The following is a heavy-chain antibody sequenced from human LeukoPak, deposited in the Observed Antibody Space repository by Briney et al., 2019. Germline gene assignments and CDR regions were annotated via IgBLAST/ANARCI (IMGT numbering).Heavy chain of an antibody. CDR2: IYHSGST. D-gene: IGHD6-6*01. V-gene: IGHV4-38-2*02. J-gene: IGHJ4*02. CDR1: GYSISSGYY. Sequence: SETLSLTCTVSGYSISSGYYWGWIRQPPGKGLEWIGSIYHSGSTYYNPSLKSRVTISVDTSKNQFSLKLSSVTAADTVVYYCARDLGIAARPDYWGQGTLVTVSS. CDR3: ARDLGIAARPDY.